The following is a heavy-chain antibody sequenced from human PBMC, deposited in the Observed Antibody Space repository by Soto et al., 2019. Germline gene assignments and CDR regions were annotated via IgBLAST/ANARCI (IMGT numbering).Heavy chain of an antibody. CDR2: IYYSGST. CDR3: ASLYDFWSGYYILGY. CDR1: GGSISSGGYY. Sequence: SETLSLTCTVSGGSISSGGYYWSWIRQHPGKGLEWIGYIYYSGSTYYNPSLKSRVTISVDTSKNQFSLKLSSVTAADTAVYYCASLYDFWSGYYILGYWRQRTLVTVSS. J-gene: IGHJ4*02. D-gene: IGHD3-3*01. V-gene: IGHV4-31*03.